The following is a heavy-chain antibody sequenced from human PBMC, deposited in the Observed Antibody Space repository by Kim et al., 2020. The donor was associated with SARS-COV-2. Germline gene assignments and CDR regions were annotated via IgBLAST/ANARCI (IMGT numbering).Heavy chain of an antibody. V-gene: IGHV7-4-1*02. CDR2: INTKTGKV. J-gene: IGHJ4*02. D-gene: IGHD6-19*01. Sequence: ASVKVSCKTSGYPFTTYSISWVRQAPRQGLQWVGWINTKTGKVTYAQDFTGRFVLSLDTSVSTTYLQINRLQSDDTAVYFCARGGGGWSHFDSWGQGSLVIVSS. CDR3: ARGGGGWSHFDS. CDR1: GYPFTTYS.